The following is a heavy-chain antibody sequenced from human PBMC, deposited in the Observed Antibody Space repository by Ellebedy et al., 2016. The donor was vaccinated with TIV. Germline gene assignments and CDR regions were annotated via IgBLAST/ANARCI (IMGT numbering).Heavy chain of an antibody. CDR2: VTGDGFHT. Sequence: GGSLRLSCSASGFTFSSYAMSWVRQAPGMRLEWVAGVTGDGFHTWYADSVKGRFTISRDNSKNTLYLQMNSLRVEDTAVYYCARDRAATTVTDYFDYWGQGTLVTVSS. CDR1: GFTFSSYA. D-gene: IGHD4-17*01. J-gene: IGHJ4*02. V-gene: IGHV3-23*01. CDR3: ARDRAATTVTDYFDY.